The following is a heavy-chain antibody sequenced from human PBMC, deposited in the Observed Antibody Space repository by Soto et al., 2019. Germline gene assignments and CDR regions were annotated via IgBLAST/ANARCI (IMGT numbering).Heavy chain of an antibody. CDR2: ISAYDGYT. V-gene: IGHV1-18*01. CDR3: ARGGYYDTSGSRNYHYYGMNV. CDR1: GYTFTSYG. J-gene: IGHJ6*02. Sequence: QVQLVQSGAEVKKPGASVKVSCKASGYTFTSYGINWVRQAPGQGLEWLGWISAYDGYTTYAQILQGRVFRTTDTPTKTAYMELRSLRSDDTATYFCARGGYYDTSGSRNYHYYGMNVWGQGTTVTVSS. D-gene: IGHD3-9*01.